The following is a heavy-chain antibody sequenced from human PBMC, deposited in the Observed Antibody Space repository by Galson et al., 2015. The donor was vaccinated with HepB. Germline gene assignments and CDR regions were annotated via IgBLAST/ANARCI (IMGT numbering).Heavy chain of an antibody. V-gene: IGHV3-66*01. CDR3: ARGNDYYGSGSYYNAFDP. CDR2: IYSGGST. J-gene: IGHJ5*02. Sequence: SLRLSCAASGFTVSSNYMSWVRQAPGKGLEWVSVIYSGGSTYYADSVKGRFTISRDNSKNTLYLQMNSLRAEDTAVYYCARGNDYYGSGSYYNAFDPWGQGTLVTVSS. D-gene: IGHD3-10*01. CDR1: GFTVSSNY.